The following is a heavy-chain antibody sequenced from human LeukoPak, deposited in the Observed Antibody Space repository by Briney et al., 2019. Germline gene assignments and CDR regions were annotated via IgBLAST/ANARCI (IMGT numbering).Heavy chain of an antibody. CDR3: ARDGYGSGPDIDY. J-gene: IGHJ4*02. CDR2: INSDGSST. Sequence: PGGSLRLSCAASRFTFSNCWMHWVRQAPGKGLVWVSRINSDGSSTTYADSVKGRFTISRDNAKNTLYLQINSLRAEDTAVYYCARDGYGSGPDIDYWGQGTLVTVSS. CDR1: RFTFSNCW. V-gene: IGHV3-74*01. D-gene: IGHD3-10*01.